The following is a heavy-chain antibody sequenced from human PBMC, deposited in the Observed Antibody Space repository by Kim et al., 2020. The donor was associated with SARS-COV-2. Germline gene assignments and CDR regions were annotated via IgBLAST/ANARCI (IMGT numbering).Heavy chain of an antibody. D-gene: IGHD3-10*01. V-gene: IGHV3-30*18. CDR3: AKDAPYGSGSYPGY. CDR1: GFTFSSYG. CDR2: ISYDGSNK. Sequence: GGSLRLSCAASGFTFSSYGMHWVRQAPGKGLEWVAVISYDGSNKYYADSVKGRFTISRDNSKNTLYLQMNSLRAEDTAVYYCAKDAPYGSGSYPGYWGQGTLVTVSS. J-gene: IGHJ4*02.